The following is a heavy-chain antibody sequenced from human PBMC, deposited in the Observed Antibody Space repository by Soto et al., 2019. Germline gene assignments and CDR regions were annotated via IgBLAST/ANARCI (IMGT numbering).Heavy chain of an antibody. Sequence: GGSLRLSCAASGFTFSSYSMNWVRQAPGKGLEWVSYISSSSSTIYYADSVKGRFTISRDNAKNSLYLQMNSLRAEDTAVYYCARDVRRAAGTTRYNWFDPWGQGTLVTVSS. V-gene: IGHV3-48*01. CDR3: ARDVRRAAGTTRYNWFDP. J-gene: IGHJ5*02. D-gene: IGHD6-13*01. CDR2: ISSSSSTI. CDR1: GFTFSSYS.